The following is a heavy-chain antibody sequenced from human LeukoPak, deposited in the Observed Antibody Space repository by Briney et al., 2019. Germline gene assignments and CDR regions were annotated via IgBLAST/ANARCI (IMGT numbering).Heavy chain of an antibody. D-gene: IGHD2-2*02. Sequence: ASVKVSCKASGGSFSNYAITWVRQAPGQGLEWMGGIIPIFGTANYAQKFQGRVTITADESTSTAYMELSSLRSEDTAVYYCARDRCTSTSCYSAFEIWGQGTMVTVSS. J-gene: IGHJ3*02. CDR3: ARDRCTSTSCYSAFEI. CDR2: IIPIFGTA. CDR1: GGSFSNYA. V-gene: IGHV1-69*01.